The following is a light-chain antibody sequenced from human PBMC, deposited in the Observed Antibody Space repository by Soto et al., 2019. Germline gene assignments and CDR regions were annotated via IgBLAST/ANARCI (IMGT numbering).Light chain of an antibody. CDR1: SSDIGNYNY. CDR3: SSYTTSATLYV. Sequence: HSALTQPASVSGSPGQSITISCTGTSSDIGNYNYVSWYQQHPGKAPKLMIYDVSHRPSGVSNRFSGSKSGNTASLTISGLQSEDEADYYCSSYTTSATLYVFGTGTKLTVL. J-gene: IGLJ1*01. V-gene: IGLV2-14*03. CDR2: DVS.